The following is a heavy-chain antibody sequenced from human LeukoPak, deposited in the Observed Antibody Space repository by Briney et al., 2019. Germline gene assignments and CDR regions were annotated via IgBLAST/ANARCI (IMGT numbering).Heavy chain of an antibody. Sequence: PSETLSLTCTVSGGSISYYYWNWIRQPPGKGLEWIGFIYDSGSTNYNPSLKSRVTISVDTSKNQFSLKLSSVTAADTAVYYCARSSRWFDPWGQGTLVTVSS. J-gene: IGHJ5*02. CDR2: IYDSGST. CDR1: GGSISYYY. V-gene: IGHV4-59*01. CDR3: ARSSRWFDP.